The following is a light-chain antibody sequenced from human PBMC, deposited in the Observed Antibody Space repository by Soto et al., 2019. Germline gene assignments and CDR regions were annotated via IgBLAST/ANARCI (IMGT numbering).Light chain of an antibody. Sequence: EIVMTQSPATLSVSPGERATVSCRASQSVSSDLGWYQQKPGHAPRLLIYGASNRATGIPARFSGSGSGTEFTLTISSLQSEDFAVYYCQQYNNGGITFGQGTRLEIK. CDR1: QSVSSD. V-gene: IGKV3-15*01. CDR2: GAS. CDR3: QQYNNGGIT. J-gene: IGKJ5*01.